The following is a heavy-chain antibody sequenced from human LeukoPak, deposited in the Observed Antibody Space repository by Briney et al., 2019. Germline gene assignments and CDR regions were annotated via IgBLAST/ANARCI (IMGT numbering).Heavy chain of an antibody. D-gene: IGHD6-13*01. CDR1: GFSISSYE. CDR2: ISSSGSTI. V-gene: IGHV3-48*03. Sequence: GGSLRLSCAASGFSISSYEMNWVRQAPGKGLEWVSYISSSGSTIYYADSVKGRFTMSRDNAKNSLYLQMNSLRAEDTAVYYCARFSITWYTALDYWGQGTVVTVSS. J-gene: IGHJ4*02. CDR3: ARFSITWYTALDY.